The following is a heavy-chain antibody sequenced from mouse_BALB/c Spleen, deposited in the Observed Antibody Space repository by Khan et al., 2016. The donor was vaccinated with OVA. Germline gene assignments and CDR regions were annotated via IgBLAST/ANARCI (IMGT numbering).Heavy chain of an antibody. J-gene: IGHJ1*01. Sequence: EVELVESGGGLVQPGGSRKLSCAASGFTFSSFGMHWVRQAPEKGLEWVAYISSGSSTIDYADTVMGRFTISRDNPKTTLFLQMTSLRSEDTAMYYCATYGWWDWGAGTTVTVAS. CDR1: GFTFSSFG. V-gene: IGHV5-17*02. CDR3: ATYGWWD. CDR2: ISSGSSTI. D-gene: IGHD1-1*01.